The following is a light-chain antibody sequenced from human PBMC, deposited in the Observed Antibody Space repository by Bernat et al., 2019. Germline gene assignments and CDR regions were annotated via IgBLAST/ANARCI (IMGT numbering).Light chain of an antibody. Sequence: EVVLTQSPGTLSLSPGERAILSCLASQSVTTDLVWYQQRPGQAPTLLIYGASSRATGIPDRFSGHGSGTDFTLTINRLEPDDFAVYYCQQYGDSPTFGQGTKVELK. CDR1: QSVTTD. CDR2: GAS. V-gene: IGKV3-20*01. J-gene: IGKJ1*01. CDR3: QQYGDSPT.